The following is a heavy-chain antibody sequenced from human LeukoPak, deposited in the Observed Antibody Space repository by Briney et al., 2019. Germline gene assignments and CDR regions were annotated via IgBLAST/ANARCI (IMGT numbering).Heavy chain of an antibody. D-gene: IGHD3-3*01. Sequence: SETLSLTCAVYGGSFSGYYWSWIRQPPGKGLEWIGEINHSGSTNYNPSLKSRVTISVDTSKKQFSLKLSSVTAADTAVYYCARCVTIFGVVTYYFDYWGQGTLVTVSS. CDR2: INHSGST. V-gene: IGHV4-34*01. CDR3: ARCVTIFGVVTYYFDY. J-gene: IGHJ4*02. CDR1: GGSFSGYY.